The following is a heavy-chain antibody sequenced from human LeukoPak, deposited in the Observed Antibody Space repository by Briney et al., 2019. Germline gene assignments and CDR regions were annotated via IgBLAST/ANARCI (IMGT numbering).Heavy chain of an antibody. V-gene: IGHV4-39*01. CDR1: GGSISSSSYY. CDR3: ARRGRITILEGFDY. J-gene: IGHJ4*02. Sequence: SETLSLTCTVSGGSISSSSYYWGWIRQPPGKGLEWIGSIYYSGSTYYNPSLKSRVTISVDTSKNQFSLKLSSVTAADTAVYYCARRGRITILEGFDYWGQGTLVTVSS. CDR2: IYYSGST. D-gene: IGHD3-3*01.